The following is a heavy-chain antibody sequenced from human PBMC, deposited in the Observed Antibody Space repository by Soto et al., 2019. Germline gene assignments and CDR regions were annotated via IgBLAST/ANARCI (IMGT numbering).Heavy chain of an antibody. CDR1: GFTFSSYA. CDR2: ISGSGGST. J-gene: IGHJ5*02. CDR3: AKSLRDYYGSGSYYNRPNWFDP. D-gene: IGHD3-10*01. Sequence: GGSLRLSCAASGFTFSSYAMIWVRQAPGKGLEWVSAISGSGGSTYYADSVKGRFTISRDNSKNTLYLQMNSLRAEDTAVYYCAKSLRDYYGSGSYYNRPNWFDPWGQGTLVTVSS. V-gene: IGHV3-23*01.